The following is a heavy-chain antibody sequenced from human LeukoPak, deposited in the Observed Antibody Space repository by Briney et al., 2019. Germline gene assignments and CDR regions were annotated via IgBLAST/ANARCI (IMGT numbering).Heavy chain of an antibody. CDR1: GGSISNSY. CDR3: SRTVSGDYYGMDG. V-gene: IGHV4-59*08. J-gene: IGHJ6*02. D-gene: IGHD1-26*01. Sequence: SETLSLTCTVSGGSISNSYWSWVRQPPGKGLEWIGYTSYSGSTNYNPSLKSRVTMSVDTSTDQFSLRLISVTAADTAVYYCSRTVSGDYYGMDGWGQGTTVTVSS. CDR2: TSYSGST.